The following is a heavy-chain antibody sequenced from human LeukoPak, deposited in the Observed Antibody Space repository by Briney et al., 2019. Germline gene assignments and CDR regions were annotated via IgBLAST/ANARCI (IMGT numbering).Heavy chain of an antibody. Sequence: PSETLSLTCTVSGGSISSSYYYWGWIRQPPGKGLEWVSAISGSAGSTYYADSVKGRFTISRDNSKNTLYLQMNSLRAEDTAVYYCAKVDTSGWYNYWGQGTLVTVSS. CDR2: ISGSAGST. D-gene: IGHD6-19*01. V-gene: IGHV3-23*01. CDR3: AKVDTSGWYNY. CDR1: GGSISSSYYY. J-gene: IGHJ4*02.